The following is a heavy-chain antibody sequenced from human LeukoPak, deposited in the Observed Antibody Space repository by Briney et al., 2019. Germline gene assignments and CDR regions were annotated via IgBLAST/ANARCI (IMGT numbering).Heavy chain of an antibody. CDR1: GGTFSSYA. J-gene: IGHJ3*02. D-gene: IGHD1-1*01. CDR3: ARRAPYRDAFDI. V-gene: IGHV1-69*05. Sequence: ASVKVSCKASGGTFSSYAISWVRQAPGQGLEWMGRIIPIFGTANYAQKFQGRVTITTDESTSTAYMELSSLRSEDTAVYSGARRAPYRDAFDIWGQGTMVTVSS. CDR2: IIPIFGTA.